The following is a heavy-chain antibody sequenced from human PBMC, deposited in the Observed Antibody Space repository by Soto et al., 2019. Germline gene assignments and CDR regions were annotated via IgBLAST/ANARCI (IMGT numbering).Heavy chain of an antibody. Sequence: GGSLRLSCAASGFTFSSYGMHWVRQAPGKGLEWVAVIRYDGSNKYYADSVKGRFTISRDNSKNTLYLQMNSLRAEDTAVYYCARAVGATERQDYWGQGTLVTVSS. J-gene: IGHJ4*02. CDR2: IRYDGSNK. CDR1: GFTFSSYG. V-gene: IGHV3-33*01. CDR3: ARAVGATERQDY. D-gene: IGHD1-26*01.